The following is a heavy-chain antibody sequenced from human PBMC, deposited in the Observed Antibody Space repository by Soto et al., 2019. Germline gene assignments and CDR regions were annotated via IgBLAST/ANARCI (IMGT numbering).Heavy chain of an antibody. J-gene: IGHJ4*02. CDR3: AKGLYSSGYYFDY. CDR1: GFTFSSYG. V-gene: IGHV3-30*18. D-gene: IGHD6-19*01. Sequence: LRLSCAASGFTFSSYGMHWVRQAPGKGLEWVAVISYDGSNKYYADSVKGRFTISRDNSKNTLYLQMNSLRAEDTAVYYCAKGLYSSGYYFDYWGQGTLVTVSS. CDR2: ISYDGSNK.